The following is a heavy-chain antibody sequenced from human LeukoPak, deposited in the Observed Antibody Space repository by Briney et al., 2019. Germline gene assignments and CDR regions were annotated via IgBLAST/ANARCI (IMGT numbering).Heavy chain of an antibody. Sequence: ASVKVSCKAPGYTFTSYDINWVRQATGQGLEWMGWMNPNSGNTGYAQKFQGRVTMTRNTSISTAYMELSSLRSEDTAVYYCARGGHTSSLFDYWGQGTLVTVSS. CDR3: ARGGHTSSLFDY. J-gene: IGHJ4*02. CDR2: MNPNSGNT. V-gene: IGHV1-8*01. CDR1: GYTFTSYD.